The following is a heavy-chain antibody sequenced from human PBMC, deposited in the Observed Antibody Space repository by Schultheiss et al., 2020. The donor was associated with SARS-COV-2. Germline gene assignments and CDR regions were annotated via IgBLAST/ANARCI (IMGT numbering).Heavy chain of an antibody. CDR2: IRSKAYGGTT. J-gene: IGHJ6*02. CDR3: AGDDYAGAYYYYYGMDV. D-gene: IGHD4-17*01. Sequence: GGSLRLSCTASGFTFGDYAMSWVRQAPGKGLEWVGFIRSKAYGGTTEYAASVKGRFTISRDDSKSIAYLQMNSLRAEDTAVYYCAGDDYAGAYYYYYGMDVWGQGTTVTVSS. V-gene: IGHV3-49*04. CDR1: GFTFGDYA.